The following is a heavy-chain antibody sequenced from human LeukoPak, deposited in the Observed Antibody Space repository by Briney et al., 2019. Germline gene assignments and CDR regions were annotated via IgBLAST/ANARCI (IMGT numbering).Heavy chain of an antibody. CDR1: FXXXXYA. V-gene: IGHV3-23*01. J-gene: IGHJ6*02. D-gene: IGHD4-11*01. CDR2: ISGSGGST. CDR3: AKGSTVTTFYYYGMDV. Sequence: FXXXXYAXXXVRQAPGKGLEWXXAISGSGGSTYYADSVKGRFTISRDNSKNTLYLQMNSLRAEDTAVYYCAKGSTVTTFYYYGMDVWGQGTTVTVSS.